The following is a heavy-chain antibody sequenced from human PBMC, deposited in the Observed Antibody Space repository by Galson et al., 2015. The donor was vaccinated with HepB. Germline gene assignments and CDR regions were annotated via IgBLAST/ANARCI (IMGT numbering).Heavy chain of an antibody. V-gene: IGHV1-24*01. J-gene: IGHJ6*02. CDR2: FDPEDGKP. CDR3: ATEGPLELAATRGGGMVV. Sequence: SVKVSCKVSGHSLTELTMNWVRQAPGKGLEWMGGFDPEDGKPVYAQKFQGRVTMTEDTSTDTTFLEMSSPRSDDPAMYYRATEGPLELAATRGGGMVVWGQGTTVTVSS. CDR1: GHSLTELT. D-gene: IGHD2-15*01.